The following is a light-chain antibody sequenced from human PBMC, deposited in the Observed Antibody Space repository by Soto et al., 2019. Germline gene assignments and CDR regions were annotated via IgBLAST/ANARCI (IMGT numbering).Light chain of an antibody. CDR2: AAS. V-gene: IGKV1-39*01. CDR1: QSISSF. CDR3: HQTDSTPET. J-gene: IGKJ1*01. Sequence: DIQMTQSPSSLSASVGERVTITCRASQSISSFLHWYQQKPGKAPKLLIYAASTLQSGVPSRFSGSGSGTDFTLTISRLQPEDFATYYCHQTDSTPETFGQGTKVEIK.